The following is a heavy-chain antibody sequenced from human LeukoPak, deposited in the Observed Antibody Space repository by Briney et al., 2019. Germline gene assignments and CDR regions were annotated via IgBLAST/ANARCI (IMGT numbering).Heavy chain of an antibody. CDR2: ISSSSYI. CDR3: ARTRYYYDSSGYYPY. D-gene: IGHD3-22*01. V-gene: IGHV3-21*01. Sequence: PGGSLRLSCAASGFTFSSYSMNWVRQAPGKGLEWVSSISSSSYIYYADSVKGRFTISRDNAKNSLYLQMNSLRAEDTAVYYCARTRYYYDSSGYYPYWGQGTLVTVSS. CDR1: GFTFSSYS. J-gene: IGHJ4*02.